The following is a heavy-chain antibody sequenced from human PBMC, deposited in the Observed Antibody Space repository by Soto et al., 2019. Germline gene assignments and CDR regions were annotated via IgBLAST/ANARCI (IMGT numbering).Heavy chain of an antibody. CDR3: ARDQGDG. CDR2: IWYDGSDK. D-gene: IGHD2-21*02. Sequence: QVQLVESGGGVVQTGRSLRLSCAASGFTFSSNGMHWVRQAPGKGLEWVAVIWYDGSDKYYADSVKGRFTISRDNTKNTLYLQMNSLRAEDTAVYYCARDQGDGWGQGTLVTVSS. CDR1: GFTFSSNG. V-gene: IGHV3-33*01. J-gene: IGHJ4*02.